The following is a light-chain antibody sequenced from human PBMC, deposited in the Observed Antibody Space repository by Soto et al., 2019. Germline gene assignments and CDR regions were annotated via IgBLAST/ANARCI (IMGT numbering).Light chain of an antibody. CDR2: DVS. CDR3: SSYTSSSTXV. J-gene: IGLJ1*01. V-gene: IGLV2-14*01. CDR1: SSDVGGYNY. Sequence: QSVLTQPASVPGSPGQSITISCTGTSSDVGGYNYVSWYQQHPGKAPKLMIYDVSNRPSGVSNRFSGSKSGNTASLTISGLQAEDEADYYCSSYTSSSTXVXGTGTKVTVL.